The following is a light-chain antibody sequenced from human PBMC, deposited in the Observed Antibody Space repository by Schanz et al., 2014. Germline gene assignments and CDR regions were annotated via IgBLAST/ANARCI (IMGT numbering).Light chain of an antibody. V-gene: IGLV2-23*01. CDR1: SSDVGSYNL. Sequence: QSALTQPASVSGSPGQSITISCTGTSSDVGSYNLVSWYQQHPGKAPKLMIYEGSKRPSGVSNRFSGSKSGNTASLTISGXXXEDEADYYCCSYANSSTLVFGGGTKLTVL. CDR2: EGS. J-gene: IGLJ3*02. CDR3: CSYANSSTLV.